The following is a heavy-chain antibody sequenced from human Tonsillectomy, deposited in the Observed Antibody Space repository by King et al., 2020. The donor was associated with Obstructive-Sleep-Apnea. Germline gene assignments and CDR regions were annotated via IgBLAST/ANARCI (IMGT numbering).Heavy chain of an antibody. J-gene: IGHJ6*02. D-gene: IGHD1-26*01. CDR3: ARDVAWELASYYYYGMDV. CDR2: ISSSSSYI. CDR1: GFTFSSYS. V-gene: IGHV3-21*01. Sequence: VQLVESGGGLVKPGGSLRLSCAASGFTFSSYSMNWVRQAPGKGLEWVSSISSSSSYIYYADSVKGRFTISRDNAKNSLYLQMNSLRAEDTAVYYCARDVAWELASYYYYGMDVWGQGTTVTVSS.